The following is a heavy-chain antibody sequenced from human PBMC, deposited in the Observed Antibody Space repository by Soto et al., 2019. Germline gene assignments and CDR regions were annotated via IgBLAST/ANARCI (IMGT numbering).Heavy chain of an antibody. Sequence: EVQLVESGGGLVQPGGSLRLSCAASGFTVSNNYMTWVRQAPGKGLEWVSVIYSGGSTDYADSVKGRFAISRDNSKSTRYLQMNSLGAEDTAGYYCAAYSGYEYWGQGTLVTVSS. CDR1: GFTVSNNY. V-gene: IGHV3-66*01. D-gene: IGHD5-12*01. J-gene: IGHJ4*02. CDR2: IYSGGST. CDR3: AAYSGYEY.